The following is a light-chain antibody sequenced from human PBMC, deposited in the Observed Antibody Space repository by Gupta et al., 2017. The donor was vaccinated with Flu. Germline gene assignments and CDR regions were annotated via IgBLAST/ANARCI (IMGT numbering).Light chain of an antibody. CDR1: TLSNQY. CDR2: KDT. V-gene: IGLV3-25*03. CDR3: QSADSTGTYVV. J-gene: IGLJ2*01. Sequence: SSELPQPPSVSVSPGQTARITCSGDTLSNQYSYCYQQKPGQAPVLVIYKDTERPSGVPERFSGSSSGTTVTLTISGVQAEDEAPYYCQSADSTGTYVVFGGGTKLTVL.